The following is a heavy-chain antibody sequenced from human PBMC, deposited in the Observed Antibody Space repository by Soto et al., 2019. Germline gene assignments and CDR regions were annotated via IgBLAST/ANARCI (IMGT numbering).Heavy chain of an antibody. V-gene: IGHV1-2*02. CDR1: GYTFTGQY. CDR2: INPNSGDT. D-gene: IGHD1-7*01. Sequence: ASVKVSCKASGYTFTGQYMHWARQAPGQGLEWMGWINPNSGDTNYAQKFQGRVTMTRDTSIGTAYMGLSSLRSNDTGIYYCARESSGITLYGMDVWGQGTTVALSS. J-gene: IGHJ6*02. CDR3: ARESSGITLYGMDV.